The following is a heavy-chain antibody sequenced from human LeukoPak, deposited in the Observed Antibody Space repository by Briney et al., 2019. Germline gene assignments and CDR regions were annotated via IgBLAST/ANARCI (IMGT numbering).Heavy chain of an antibody. V-gene: IGHV4-4*02. D-gene: IGHD3-10*01. Sequence: PSGTLSLTCAVSGGSISSSNWWSWVRQPPGKGLEWIGEIYHSGSTSYNPSLQSRVTISLDKSKNQFSLKLSSVTAADTAVYYCARLSYYASGKPFDYWGQGTLVTVSS. CDR3: ARLSYYASGKPFDY. J-gene: IGHJ4*02. CDR2: IYHSGST. CDR1: GGSISSSNW.